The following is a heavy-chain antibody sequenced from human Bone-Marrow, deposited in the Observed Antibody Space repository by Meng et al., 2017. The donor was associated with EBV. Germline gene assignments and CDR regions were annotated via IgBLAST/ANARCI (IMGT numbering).Heavy chain of an antibody. Sequence: QWQWQESGPGLVKPSQTLSLTCAVSGGSISSGGYYWSWIRQPPGKGLEWIGYIYYSGSTYYNPSLKSRVTISVDTSKNQFSLKLSSVTAADTAVYYCASGSTAAGTDYWGQGTLVTVSS. D-gene: IGHD6-13*01. V-gene: IGHV4-30-4*01. CDR3: ASGSTAAGTDY. J-gene: IGHJ4*02. CDR2: IYYSGST. CDR1: GGSISSGGYY.